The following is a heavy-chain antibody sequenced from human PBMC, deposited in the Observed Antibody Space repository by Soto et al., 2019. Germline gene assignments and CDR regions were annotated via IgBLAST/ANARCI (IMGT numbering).Heavy chain of an antibody. D-gene: IGHD1-1*01. J-gene: IGHJ6*02. CDR3: ARVTPGNNLYYFSGLDF. V-gene: IGHV3-30-3*01. CDR1: GFTFYSYG. CDR2: ISYEGSNT. Sequence: GGSLRLSCVASGFTFYSYGIHWFRHSPGKGRQWVALISYEGSNTYYADSVRGRFTISRDNYKNTLYLQMNTLRPEDTGLYYCARVTPGNNLYYFSGLDFWGQGTSVTVSS.